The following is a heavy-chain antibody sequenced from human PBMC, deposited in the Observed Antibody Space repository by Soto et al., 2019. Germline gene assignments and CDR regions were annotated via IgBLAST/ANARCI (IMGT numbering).Heavy chain of an antibody. J-gene: IGHJ4*02. CDR2: IYYSGST. V-gene: IGHV4-4*02. CDR3: ARQGFFDY. CDR1: DGSISSSKW. Sequence: SQTLSLTCAVGDGSISSSKWWNWVRQPPGKGLEWIGSIYYSGSTYYSPSLKSRVTISVDTSKNQFSLKLSSVTAADTAIYYCARQGFFDYWGRGILVTVSS.